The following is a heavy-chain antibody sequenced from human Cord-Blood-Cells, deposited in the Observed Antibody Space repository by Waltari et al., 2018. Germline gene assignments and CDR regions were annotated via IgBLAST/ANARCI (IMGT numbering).Heavy chain of an antibody. D-gene: IGHD6-19*01. CDR2: INPNSGGT. J-gene: IGHJ5*02. V-gene: IGHV1-2*06. CDR3: AFAVAGRDWFDR. CDR1: GYTFTGYY. Sequence: QVQLVQSGAEVKKPGASVKVYCKASGYTFTGYYMHWVRQAPGQGLEWMGRINPNSGGTNYAHKFQGRVTMTRETSISTAYMELSRLRSDDTAVYYCAFAVAGRDWFDRWGQGTLVTVSS.